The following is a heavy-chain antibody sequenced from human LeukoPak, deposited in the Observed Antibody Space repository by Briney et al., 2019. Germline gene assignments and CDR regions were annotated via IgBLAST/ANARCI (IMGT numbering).Heavy chain of an antibody. CDR1: GGSISSYY. D-gene: IGHD3-10*02. CDR3: ARYVRGASKYYIDF. J-gene: IGHJ4*02. Sequence: PSETLSLTCTVSGGSISSYYWNWIRQPPGKGLEWIGCISYSGSTNYNPSLKSRVTISVDTSKNQLSLKLSSVTAADTAVYYCARYVRGASKYYIDFWGQGTLVTVSS. V-gene: IGHV4-59*01. CDR2: ISYSGST.